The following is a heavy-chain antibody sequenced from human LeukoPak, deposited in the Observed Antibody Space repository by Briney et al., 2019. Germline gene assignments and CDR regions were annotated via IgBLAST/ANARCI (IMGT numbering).Heavy chain of an antibody. J-gene: IGHJ4*02. CDR3: ARIVGTTYFDY. CDR2: IYPGDSDT. D-gene: IGHD1-26*01. CDR1: GYSIADYW. Sequence: GESLKISCKGSGYSIADYWIAWARQMPGKGLEWMGIIYPGDSDTRYSPSFQGQVTISADKSINTAFLQWSSLKASDTAMYYCARIVGTTYFDYWGQGALVTVSS. V-gene: IGHV5-51*01.